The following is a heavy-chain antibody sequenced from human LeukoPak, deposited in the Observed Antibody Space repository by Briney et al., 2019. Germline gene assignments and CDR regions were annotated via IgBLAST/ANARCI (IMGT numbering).Heavy chain of an antibody. J-gene: IGHJ4*02. CDR3: ARDNGYYYAGY. V-gene: IGHV3-21*01. D-gene: IGHD3-22*01. CDR2: IGSSSSYI. CDR1: GSTFSSYS. Sequence: GGPLRLSCAASGSTFSSYSMNWVRQAPGKGLEWVSSIGSSSSYIYYADSVKGRFTISRDNAKNSLYLQMNSLRAEDTAVYYCARDNGYYYAGYWGQGTLVTVSS.